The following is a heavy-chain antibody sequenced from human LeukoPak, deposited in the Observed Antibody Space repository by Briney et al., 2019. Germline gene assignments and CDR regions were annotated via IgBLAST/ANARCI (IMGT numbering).Heavy chain of an antibody. CDR3: AKDRSNGKAAAGDY. D-gene: IGHD6-13*01. CDR2: IWYDGSNK. Sequence: GGSLRLSCAASGFTFSSYGMHWVRQAPGKGLEWVAVIWYDGSNKYYADSVKGRFTISRDNSKNTLYLQMNSLRAEDTAVYYCAKDRSNGKAAAGDYWGQGTLVTVSS. V-gene: IGHV3-33*06. CDR1: GFTFSSYG. J-gene: IGHJ4*02.